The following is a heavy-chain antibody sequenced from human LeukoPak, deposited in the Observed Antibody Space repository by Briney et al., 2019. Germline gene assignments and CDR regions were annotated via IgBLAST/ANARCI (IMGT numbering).Heavy chain of an antibody. V-gene: IGHV3-23*01. Sequence: PGGSLRLSCEASGFTFGSFAMYWVRQAPGKGLEWIAGIFGSGGSPHYADSVKGRFTISRDNSKNTVYLQINSLRAEDTATYYCAKTTTGYSSGRYPAWPIDYWGQGTLVTVSS. J-gene: IGHJ4*02. CDR2: IFGSGGSP. CDR1: GFTFGSFA. CDR3: AKTTTGYSSGRYPAWPIDY. D-gene: IGHD2-15*01.